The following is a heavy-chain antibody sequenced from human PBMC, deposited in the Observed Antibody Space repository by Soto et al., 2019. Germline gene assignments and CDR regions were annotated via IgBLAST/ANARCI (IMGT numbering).Heavy chain of an antibody. D-gene: IGHD2-2*01. Sequence: PSETLSLTCTVSGGSISSSSSSWGWIRQPPGKGLEWLGIISYSGSTYYSPSLKSRVTISVDASKNLFSLKLSSVTAADTAVYYCARTYVTDVVVVPAYKDYMDVWGKGTTVTVSS. V-gene: IGHV4-39*01. CDR1: GGSISSSSSS. CDR2: ISYSGST. CDR3: ARTYVTDVVVVPAYKDYMDV. J-gene: IGHJ6*03.